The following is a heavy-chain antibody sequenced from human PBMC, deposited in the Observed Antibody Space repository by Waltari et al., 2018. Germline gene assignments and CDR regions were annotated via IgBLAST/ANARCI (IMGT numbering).Heavy chain of an antibody. Sequence: VQLQESGPGLVEPSQTLSLTCTVSNGSLSSGSFYWSWTRQRAGKGLEWSGHLYTTGSTNYNPSLESRVTISADTSKNQFSLKLTSVTAADSAVYFCARTGTVVVVPTAKGAFHIWGQGTAVTVSS. D-gene: IGHD2-15*01. CDR2: LYTTGST. CDR3: ARTGTVVVVPTAKGAFHI. V-gene: IGHV4-61*02. CDR1: NGSLSSGSFY. J-gene: IGHJ3*02.